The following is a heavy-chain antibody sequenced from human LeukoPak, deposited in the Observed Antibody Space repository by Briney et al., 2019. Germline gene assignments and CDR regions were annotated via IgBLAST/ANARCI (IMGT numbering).Heavy chain of an antibody. CDR1: GFTFSNYA. CDR2: ISYDGSNK. Sequence: GGSLRLSCAASGFTFSNYAMHWVRQAPGKGLEWVAVISYDGSNKYYADSVKGRFTISRDNSKNTLYLQMNSLRAEDTAVYFCARVAHYYGSSGSYSYYYYYYGMDVWGQGTTVTVSS. J-gene: IGHJ6*02. D-gene: IGHD3-22*01. CDR3: ARVAHYYGSSGSYSYYYYYYGMDV. V-gene: IGHV3-30-3*01.